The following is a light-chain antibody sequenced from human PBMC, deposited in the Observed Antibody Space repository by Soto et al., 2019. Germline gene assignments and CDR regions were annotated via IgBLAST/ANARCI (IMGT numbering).Light chain of an antibody. V-gene: IGLV2-18*02. J-gene: IGLJ1*01. CDR1: SSDVGSYNR. Sequence: QSVLTQPPTVSGSPGQSVTISCTGTSSDVGSYNRVSWYQQPPGTAPKLMISEVSNRPSGVPDRFSGSKSGNTASLTISGLQAEVEADYYCSSYTSSSTYVFGTGTKVT. CDR3: SSYTSSSTYV. CDR2: EVS.